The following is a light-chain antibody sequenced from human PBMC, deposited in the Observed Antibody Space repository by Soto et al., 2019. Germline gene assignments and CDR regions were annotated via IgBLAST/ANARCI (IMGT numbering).Light chain of an antibody. Sequence: DIQMTQSPLSLSASVGDRVAITCRSSLSINTYLNWIQQKPGKAPKVLIYGASILQNGVPSRFSGSGYGTSFTLTISSLQPEDSATYYCQQTFTTPHTFGRGTHLEIK. CDR2: GAS. V-gene: IGKV1-39*01. CDR1: LSINTY. J-gene: IGKJ2*01. CDR3: QQTFTTPHT.